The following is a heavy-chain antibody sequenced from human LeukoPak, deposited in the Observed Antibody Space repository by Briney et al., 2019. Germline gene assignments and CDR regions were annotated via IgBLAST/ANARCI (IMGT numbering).Heavy chain of an antibody. D-gene: IGHD3-10*01. CDR2: IYYSGST. CDR1: GGSISSYY. CDR3: ARAFYGSGSYDY. V-gene: IGHV4-59*01. Sequence: SETLSLTCTVSGGSISSYYWSWIRQPPGKGLEWIGYIYYSGSTNYNPSLKSRVTISVDTSKNQFSLKLSSVTAADTAVYYCARAFYGSGSYDYWGQGTLVTVSS. J-gene: IGHJ4*02.